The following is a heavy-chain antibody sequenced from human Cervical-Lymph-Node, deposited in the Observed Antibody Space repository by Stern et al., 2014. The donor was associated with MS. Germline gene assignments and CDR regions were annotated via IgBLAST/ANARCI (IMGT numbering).Heavy chain of an antibody. CDR3: ARVGDDILTGYPYGMDV. CDR2: INTNTGDP. V-gene: IGHV7-4-1*02. CDR1: GYTFINYA. Sequence: VQLVESGSELKRPGDSVKVSCKASGYTFINYAMNWVRQAPGHGLEWMGWINTNTGDPTYAQGFIGRFVFSLDTSVSTAYLQISSLKAEDTAVYYCARVGDDILTGYPYGMDVWGQGTTVTVSS. D-gene: IGHD3-9*01. J-gene: IGHJ6*02.